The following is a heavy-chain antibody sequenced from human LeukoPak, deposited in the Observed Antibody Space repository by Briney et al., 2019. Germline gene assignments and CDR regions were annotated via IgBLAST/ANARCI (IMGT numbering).Heavy chain of an antibody. Sequence: GGSLRLSCAASGFTFSSYSMNWVRQAPGKGLEWVSYISSSSSTIYYADSVKGRFTISRDNAKNSLYLQMNSLRAEDTAVYYCARDGRRGYSYGLNLYYYGMDVWGQGTTVTVSS. D-gene: IGHD5-18*01. CDR3: ARDGRRGYSYGLNLYYYGMDV. CDR1: GFTFSSYS. CDR2: ISSSSSTI. J-gene: IGHJ6*02. V-gene: IGHV3-48*01.